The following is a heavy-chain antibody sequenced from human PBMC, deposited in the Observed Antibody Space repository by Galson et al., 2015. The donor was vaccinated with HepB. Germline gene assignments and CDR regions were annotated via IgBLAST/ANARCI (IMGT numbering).Heavy chain of an antibody. CDR2: IYSDGST. CDR3: AKTVSVVRGTLRRYFEY. Sequence: SETLSLTCTVSGGSISSYYWSWIRQPPGKGLEWIGYIYSDGSTNYNPSLKTRVTMSVYTSKNQFSLRLSSMTAADTAIYYCAKTVSVVRGTLRRYFEYWGQGALVTVSS. J-gene: IGHJ4*02. D-gene: IGHD1-26*01. V-gene: IGHV4-59*01. CDR1: GGSISSYY.